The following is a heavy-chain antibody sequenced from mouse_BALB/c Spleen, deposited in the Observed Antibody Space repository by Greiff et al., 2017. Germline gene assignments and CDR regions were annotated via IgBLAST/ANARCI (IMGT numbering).Heavy chain of an antibody. CDR3: ARRYYGGYFDV. J-gene: IGHJ1*01. D-gene: IGHD1-1*01. Sequence: EVKLVESGGGLVQPGGSLKLSCAASGFDFSRYWMSWVRQAPGKGLEWIGEINPDSSTINYTPSLKDKFIISRDNAKNTLYLQMSKVRSEDTALYYCARRYYGGYFDVWGAGTTVTVSS. V-gene: IGHV4-1*02. CDR2: INPDSSTI. CDR1: GFDFSRYW.